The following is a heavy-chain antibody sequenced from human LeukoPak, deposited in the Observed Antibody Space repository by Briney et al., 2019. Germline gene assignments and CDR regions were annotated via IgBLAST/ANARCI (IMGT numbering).Heavy chain of an antibody. J-gene: IGHJ4*02. Sequence: ASVKVSCKASGYAFTGYYMHWVRQAPGQGLEWMGIINPSGGSTSYAQKFQGRVTMTRDTSTSTVYMELSSLRSEDTAVYYCARDGDHYDSSGYYYSFDYWGQGTLVTVSS. CDR1: GYAFTGYY. V-gene: IGHV1-46*01. D-gene: IGHD3-22*01. CDR2: INPSGGST. CDR3: ARDGDHYDSSGYYYSFDY.